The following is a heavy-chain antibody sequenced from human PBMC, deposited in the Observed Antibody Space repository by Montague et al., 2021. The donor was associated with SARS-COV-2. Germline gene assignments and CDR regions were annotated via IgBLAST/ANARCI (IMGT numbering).Heavy chain of an antibody. CDR1: GFSFTSSE. V-gene: IGHV3-48*03. CDR3: ARGNPDVY. CDR2: ISSSGTTI. D-gene: IGHD5-24*01. J-gene: IGHJ4*02. Sequence: SLRLSCAASGFSFTSSEMNWFRQAPGKGPEWVSYISSSGTTINYADSVKGRFTISRDDAKNSLYLQMKSLRDEDTAVYYCARGNPDVYWGQGTLVTVSS.